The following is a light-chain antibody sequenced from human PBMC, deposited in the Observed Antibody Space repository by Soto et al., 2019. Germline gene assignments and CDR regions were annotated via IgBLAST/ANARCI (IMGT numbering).Light chain of an antibody. Sequence: QSALTQPAAVSGSPGQSITISCTGTSSDVGGYNYVSWSQQHPGKAPQLIIYDVSNRPSGISNRFSGSKSGNTASLTISGLQAEDEADYYCSSYSSSSTYVFGTGTKLTV. CDR2: DVS. J-gene: IGLJ1*01. V-gene: IGLV2-14*01. CDR1: SSDVGGYNY. CDR3: SSYSSSSTYV.